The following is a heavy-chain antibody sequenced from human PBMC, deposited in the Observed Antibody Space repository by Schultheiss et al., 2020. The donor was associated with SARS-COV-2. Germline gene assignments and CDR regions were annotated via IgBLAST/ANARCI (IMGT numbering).Heavy chain of an antibody. CDR2: IKQDGSEK. D-gene: IGHD6-13*01. J-gene: IGHJ4*02. V-gene: IGHV3-7*01. Sequence: GESLKISCAASGFTVSSNYMSWVRQAPGKGLEWVANIKQDGSEKYYVDSVKGRFTISRDNAKNSLYLQMNSLRAEDTAVYYCARDHGSSSWSFDYWGQGTLVTVSS. CDR1: GFTVSSNY. CDR3: ARDHGSSSWSFDY.